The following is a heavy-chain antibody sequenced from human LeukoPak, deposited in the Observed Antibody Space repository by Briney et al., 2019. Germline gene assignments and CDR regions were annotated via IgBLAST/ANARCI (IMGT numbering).Heavy chain of an antibody. CDR2: VNSNGRSA. D-gene: IGHD6-13*01. Sequence: GGSLRLSCATSGFNFDDYGMTWVRQIPGKGLEWVAGVNSNGRSAGYAASVRGRFTISRDNAKNSLYLEMGSLRLEDTAFYYCTRGYSTRHFPFDSWGQGTLVTVSS. V-gene: IGHV3-20*04. J-gene: IGHJ4*02. CDR1: GFNFDDYG. CDR3: TRGYSTRHFPFDS.